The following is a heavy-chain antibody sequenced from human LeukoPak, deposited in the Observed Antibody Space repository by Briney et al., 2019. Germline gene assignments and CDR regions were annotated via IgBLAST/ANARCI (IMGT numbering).Heavy chain of an antibody. CDR1: GFTFSSYA. J-gene: IGHJ4*02. D-gene: IGHD3/OR15-3a*01. CDR2: ISYDGSNK. Sequence: GESLRLSCAASGFTFSSYAMHWVRQAPGKGLEWVAVISYDGSNKYYADSVKGRFTISRDNSKNTLYLQMNSLRAEDTAVYYCAKEGTSDWGQGTLVTVSS. CDR3: AKEGTSD. V-gene: IGHV3-30-3*01.